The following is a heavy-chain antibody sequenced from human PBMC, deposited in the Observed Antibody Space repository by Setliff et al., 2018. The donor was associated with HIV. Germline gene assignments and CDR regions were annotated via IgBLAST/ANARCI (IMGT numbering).Heavy chain of an antibody. CDR3: ARYSPRGYTLTGPY. J-gene: IGHJ4*02. CDR2: INHRGST. Sequence: SETLSLTCAVYGGSFSGYYWSWIRQPPGKGLEWIGEINHRGSTNYNPSLKSRVTISVDTSKNQFSLKLTSVTAADTAVYYCARYSPRGYTLTGPYWGQGTLVTVSS. V-gene: IGHV4-34*01. D-gene: IGHD6-25*01. CDR1: GGSFSGYY.